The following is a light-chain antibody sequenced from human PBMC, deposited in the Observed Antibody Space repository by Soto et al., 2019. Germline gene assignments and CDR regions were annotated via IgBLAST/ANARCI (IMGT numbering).Light chain of an antibody. CDR1: QSVSSSY. V-gene: IGKV3-20*01. Sequence: DIVLTQSPGALSLSPGERATLSCRASQSVSSSYLARYQQKPGQAPRLLIYGASSRATGIPDRFSGSGSGTDFTLTISRLEPEDFAVYYCQQYGSSQFTFGGGTKVEIK. J-gene: IGKJ4*01. CDR2: GAS. CDR3: QQYGSSQFT.